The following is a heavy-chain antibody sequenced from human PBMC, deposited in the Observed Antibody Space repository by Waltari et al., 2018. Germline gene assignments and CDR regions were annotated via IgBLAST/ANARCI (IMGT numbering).Heavy chain of an antibody. J-gene: IGHJ3*02. CDR3: TGPGSPYIWGSYRRNDAFDI. CDR1: GFTFSNAW. V-gene: IGHV3-15*01. Sequence: EVQLVESGGGLVKPGGSLRLSCAASGFTFSNAWMSWVRPAPGKGLAWVGRIKSKTDGGTTDYAAHVKGRFTISRDDSKNTLYLQMNSLKTEDTAVYYCTGPGSPYIWGSYRRNDAFDIWGQGTMVTVSS. CDR2: IKSKTDGGTT. D-gene: IGHD3-16*02.